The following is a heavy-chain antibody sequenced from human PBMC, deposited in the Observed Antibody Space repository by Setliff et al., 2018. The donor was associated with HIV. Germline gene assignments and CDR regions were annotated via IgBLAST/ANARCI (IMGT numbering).Heavy chain of an antibody. CDR2: IYTSGST. CDR3: ARGQPQGGGTYWSAFDI. D-gene: IGHD1-26*01. CDR1: GGSISSGSYY. J-gene: IGHJ3*02. V-gene: IGHV4-61*02. Sequence: SETLSLTCTVSGGSISSGSYYWSWIRQPAGKGLEWIGRIYTSGSTNYNPSLKSRVTISIDTSKNQFSLKVSSVTAADTAVYYCARGQPQGGGTYWSAFDIWGQGTMVTVSS.